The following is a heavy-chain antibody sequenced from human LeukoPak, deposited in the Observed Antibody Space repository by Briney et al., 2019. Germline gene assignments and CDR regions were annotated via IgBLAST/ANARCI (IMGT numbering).Heavy chain of an antibody. CDR1: GGSISSYY. CDR2: IYYSGST. Sequence: SETLFLTCTVSGGSISSYYWSWIRQPPGKGLEWIGYIYYSGSTNYNPSLKSRVTISVDTSKNQFSLKLSSVTAADTAVYYCARTPSEYYDFWSGYYTYFDYWGQGTLVTVSS. CDR3: ARTPSEYYDFWSGYYTYFDY. V-gene: IGHV4-59*01. J-gene: IGHJ4*02. D-gene: IGHD3-3*01.